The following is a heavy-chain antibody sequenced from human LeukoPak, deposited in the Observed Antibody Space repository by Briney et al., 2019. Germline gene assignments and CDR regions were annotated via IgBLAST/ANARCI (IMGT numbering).Heavy chain of an antibody. Sequence: GSSVKVSCKASGGTFSSYAISWVRQAPGQGLEWMGGIMPIFGTANYAQKFQGRVTITADESTSTAYMELSSLRSEDTAVYYCARDLELGGYCSSTSCYSPGNNWFDPWGQGTLVTVSS. CDR3: ARDLELGGYCSSTSCYSPGNNWFDP. CDR2: IMPIFGTA. J-gene: IGHJ5*02. V-gene: IGHV1-69*01. CDR1: GGTFSSYA. D-gene: IGHD2-2*01.